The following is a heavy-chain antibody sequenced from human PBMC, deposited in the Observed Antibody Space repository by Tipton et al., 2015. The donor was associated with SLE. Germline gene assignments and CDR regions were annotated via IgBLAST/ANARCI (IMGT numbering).Heavy chain of an antibody. CDR2: ISYDGSNK. CDR3: ASAIVVVVAANDAFDI. V-gene: IGHV3-30-3*01. D-gene: IGHD2-15*01. CDR1: GFTFSSYA. Sequence: SLRLSCAASGFTFSSYAMHWVREAPGKGLEWVAVISYDGSNKYYADSVKGRFTISRDNSKNTLYLQMNSLRAEDTAVYYCASAIVVVVAANDAFDIWGQGTMVTVSS. J-gene: IGHJ3*02.